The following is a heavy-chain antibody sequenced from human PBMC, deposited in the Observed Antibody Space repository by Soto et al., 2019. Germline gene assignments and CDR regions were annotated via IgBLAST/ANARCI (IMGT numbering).Heavy chain of an antibody. CDR2: IWYDGSNK. CDR1: GFTFSSYG. D-gene: IGHD1-7*01. J-gene: IGHJ6*02. V-gene: IGHV3-33*01. CDR3: ARDWDNWNYRVVNYYYYGMDV. Sequence: GGSLRLSCAASGFTFSSYGMHWVRQAPGKGLEWVAVIWYDGSNKYYADSVKGRFTISRDNSKNTLYLQMNSLRAEDTAVYYCARDWDNWNYRVVNYYYYGMDVWGQGTTVTVSS.